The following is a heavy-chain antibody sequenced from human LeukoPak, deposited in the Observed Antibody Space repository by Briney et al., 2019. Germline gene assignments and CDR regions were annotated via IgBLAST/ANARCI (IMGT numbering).Heavy chain of an antibody. CDR2: ISAHYGNT. Sequence: ASVKVSCKASGYIFTRYGISWVRPAPGQGLEWMGWISAHYGNTNYAQKFQDRVTMTTDTSTNTAYMELRSLRPDDTAVYYCARDFFHGHCSGLSCFLLDYWGQGSLVTVSS. CDR3: ARDFFHGHCSGLSCFLLDY. CDR1: GYIFTRYG. V-gene: IGHV1-18*04. J-gene: IGHJ4*02. D-gene: IGHD2-15*01.